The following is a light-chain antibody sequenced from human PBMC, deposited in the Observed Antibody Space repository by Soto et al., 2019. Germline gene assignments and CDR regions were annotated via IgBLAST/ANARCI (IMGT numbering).Light chain of an antibody. Sequence: QSVLTQPPSVSGAPGQRVTISCTGSNSNIGAGYDVHWYKHFPGTAPRLLIYNNTNRPSGVPDRFSGSKSGTSASLAITGLQAEDEADYYCQSYDSNFLGVIFGVGTKLTVL. J-gene: IGLJ2*01. CDR3: QSYDSNFLGVI. V-gene: IGLV1-40*01. CDR2: NNT. CDR1: NSNIGAGYD.